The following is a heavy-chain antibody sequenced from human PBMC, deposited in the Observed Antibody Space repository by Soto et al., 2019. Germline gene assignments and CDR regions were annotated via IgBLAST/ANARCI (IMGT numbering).Heavy chain of an antibody. D-gene: IGHD2-2*02. Sequence: GGSLRLSCVGSGFTFSTYSINWVRQAPGKGLEWVSSISSRSDIYYADSVKGRFTISRDNAKNLVSLQMNSLRAEDTAVYYCAREYTAWPLAYGLDVWGQGTTVTVSS. CDR1: GFTFSTYS. CDR2: ISSRSDI. J-gene: IGHJ6*02. V-gene: IGHV3-21*01. CDR3: AREYTAWPLAYGLDV.